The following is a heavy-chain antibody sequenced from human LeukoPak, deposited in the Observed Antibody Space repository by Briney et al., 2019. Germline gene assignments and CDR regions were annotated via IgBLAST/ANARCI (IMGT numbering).Heavy chain of an antibody. Sequence: SETLSLTCTVSVGSISSYYWSWIRHPAGKGLEWIGRIYTSGSTNYNPSLKSRVTMSVDTSKNQFSLKLSSVTAADTAVYYCARTYTVNDPFFDYWGQGALVTVSS. CDR2: IYTSGST. D-gene: IGHD4-17*01. V-gene: IGHV4-4*07. CDR3: ARTYTVNDPFFDY. J-gene: IGHJ4*02. CDR1: VGSISSYY.